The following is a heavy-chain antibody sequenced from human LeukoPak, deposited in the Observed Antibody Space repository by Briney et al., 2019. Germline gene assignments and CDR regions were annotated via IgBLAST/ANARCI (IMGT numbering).Heavy chain of an antibody. CDR2: IYYSGST. D-gene: IGHD1-14*01. Sequence: SETLSLTCTVSGGSISSYYWSWLRQPPGKGLEWIGYIYYSGSTNYNPSLKSRVTISVDTSKNQFSLRLSSVTAADTAVYYCARRRDHIDYWGQGTLVTVSS. CDR3: ARRRDHIDY. J-gene: IGHJ4*02. CDR1: GGSISSYY. V-gene: IGHV4-59*08.